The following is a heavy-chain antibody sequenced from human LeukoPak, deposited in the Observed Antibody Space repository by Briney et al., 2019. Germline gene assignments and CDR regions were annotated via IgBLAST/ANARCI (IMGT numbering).Heavy chain of an antibody. Sequence: ASVKVSCKASGYTFTSYGISWVRQAPGQGLEWMGIINPSGGSTSYAQKFQGRVTMTRDMSTSTVYMELSSLRSEDTAVYYCARDPEERYFDWLIAAHNWFDPWGQGTLVTVSS. D-gene: IGHD3-9*01. J-gene: IGHJ5*02. V-gene: IGHV1-46*01. CDR3: ARDPEERYFDWLIAAHNWFDP. CDR1: GYTFTSYG. CDR2: INPSGGST.